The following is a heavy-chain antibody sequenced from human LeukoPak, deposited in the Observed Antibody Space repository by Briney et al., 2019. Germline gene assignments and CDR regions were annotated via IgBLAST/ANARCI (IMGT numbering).Heavy chain of an antibody. CDR1: SGSISNSNYY. CDR2: INHSGST. V-gene: IGHV4-39*07. D-gene: IGHD3-16*02. CDR3: ARRTFGGVIAY. Sequence: PSETLSLTCTVSSGSISNSNYYWSWIRQPPGKGLEWIGEINHSGSTNYSPSLKSRVTLSVDTSKNQFSLRLSSVTAADTAVYYCARRTFGGVIAYWGQGTLVTVSS. J-gene: IGHJ4*02.